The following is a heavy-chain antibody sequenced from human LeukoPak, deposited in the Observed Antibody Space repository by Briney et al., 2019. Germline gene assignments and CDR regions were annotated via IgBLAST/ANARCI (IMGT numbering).Heavy chain of an antibody. CDR1: GGSISSGGYY. V-gene: IGHV4-30-2*01. CDR3: ARAGSRIAAAGHFDY. J-gene: IGHJ4*02. CDR2: IYHSGST. Sequence: PSQTLSLTCTVSGGSISSGGYYWSWIRQPPGKGLEWIGYIYHSGSTYYNPSLKSRVTISVDRSKNQFSLKLSSVTAADTAVYYCARAGSRIAAAGHFDYWGQGTLVTVSS. D-gene: IGHD6-13*01.